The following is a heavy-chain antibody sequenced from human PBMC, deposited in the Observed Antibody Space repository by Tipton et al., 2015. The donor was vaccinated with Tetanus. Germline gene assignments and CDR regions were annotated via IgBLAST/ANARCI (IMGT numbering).Heavy chain of an antibody. CDR3: AKDLGDVFQGAFDV. V-gene: IGHV3-23*02. J-gene: IGHJ3*01. Sequence: SLRLSCAGSGFTFGIYAVSWVRQAPGKGLEWVSAISGGGDRTFYEDSVKGRFTISRDNSEKTLSLQMNSLRAEDTAIYYCAKDLGDVFQGAFDVGGPGTTVTASS. CDR1: GFTFGIYA. D-gene: IGHD3-16*01. CDR2: ISGGGDRT.